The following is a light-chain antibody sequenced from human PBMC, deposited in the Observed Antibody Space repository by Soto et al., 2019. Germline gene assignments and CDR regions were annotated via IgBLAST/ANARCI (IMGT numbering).Light chain of an antibody. CDR3: QQYGSSPT. Sequence: EIVLTQSPGTLSLSPGERATLSCRASQSVSSSYLAWYQHKPGQAPRLLIYGASSRATGIPDRFSGSGSGTDFTVTISGLEPEDFAVYYCQQYGSSPTFGQGTKLEIK. V-gene: IGKV3-20*01. J-gene: IGKJ2*01. CDR2: GAS. CDR1: QSVSSSY.